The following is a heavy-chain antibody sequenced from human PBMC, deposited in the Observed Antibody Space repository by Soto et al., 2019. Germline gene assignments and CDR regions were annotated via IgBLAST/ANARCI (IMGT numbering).Heavy chain of an antibody. J-gene: IGHJ4*02. CDR2: IWYDGSNK. V-gene: IGHV3-33*01. Sequence: GGSLRLSCAASGFTFSSYGMHWVRQAPGKGLEWVAVIWYDGSNKYYADSVKGRFTISRDNSKNTLYLQMNSLRAEDTAVYYCARDRWVAAAGSVGYFDYWGQGTLVTVSS. D-gene: IGHD6-13*01. CDR1: GFTFSSYG. CDR3: ARDRWVAAAGSVGYFDY.